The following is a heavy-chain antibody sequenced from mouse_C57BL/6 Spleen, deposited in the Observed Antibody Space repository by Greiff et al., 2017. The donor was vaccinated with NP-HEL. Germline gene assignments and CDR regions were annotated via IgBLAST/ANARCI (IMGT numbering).Heavy chain of an antibody. V-gene: IGHV5-9*01. CDR2: ISGGGGNT. CDR1: GFTFSSYT. CDR3: ARQGNSFDY. Sequence: EVQGVESGGGLVKPGGSLKLSCAASGFTFSSYTMSWVRQTPEKRLEWVATISGGGGNTYYPDSVKGRFTISRDNAKNTLYLQMSSLRSEDTALYYCARQGNSFDYWGQGTTLTVSS. J-gene: IGHJ2*01.